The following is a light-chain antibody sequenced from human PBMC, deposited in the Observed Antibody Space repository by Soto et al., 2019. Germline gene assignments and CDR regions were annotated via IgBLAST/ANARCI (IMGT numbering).Light chain of an antibody. J-gene: IGLJ3*02. Sequence: QSVLTQSPSASASLGASVKLTCTLSSGHSSYAIAWHQQQPEKGPRYLMKVNSDGSHSKGDGIPDRFSGSSSGAERYLTISSLQCEDEADYYCQTWGTGPWVFGGGTKLTVL. CDR2: VNSDGSH. CDR1: SGHSSYA. CDR3: QTWGTGPWV. V-gene: IGLV4-69*01.